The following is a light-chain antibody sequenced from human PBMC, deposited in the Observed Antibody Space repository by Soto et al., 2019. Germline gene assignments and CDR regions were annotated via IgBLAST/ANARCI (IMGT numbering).Light chain of an antibody. CDR2: RNN. J-gene: IGLJ3*02. CDR1: SSNIGSNY. V-gene: IGLV1-47*01. CDR3: AAWDDSLSGRV. Sequence: QSVLTQPHSASGTPGQRVTISCSGSSSNIGSNYVYWYQQLPGTAPKLLIYRNNQRPSGVPDRFSGSKSGTSASLAISGLRSEDEVDYYCAAWDDSLSGRVFGGGTKLTV.